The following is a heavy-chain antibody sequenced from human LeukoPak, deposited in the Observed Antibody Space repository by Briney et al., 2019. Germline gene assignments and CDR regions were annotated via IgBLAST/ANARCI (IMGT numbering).Heavy chain of an antibody. CDR1: GGTFSSYA. D-gene: IGHD2-15*01. CDR3: AREDIVVVVAASHFDY. Sequence: SVKVSCKASGGTFSSYAISWVRQAPGQGLEWVGRIIPIFGTANYAQKFQGRVTITTDESTSTAYMELSSLRSEDTAVYYCAREDIVVVVAASHFDYWGQGTLVTVSS. CDR2: IIPIFGTA. V-gene: IGHV1-69*05. J-gene: IGHJ4*02.